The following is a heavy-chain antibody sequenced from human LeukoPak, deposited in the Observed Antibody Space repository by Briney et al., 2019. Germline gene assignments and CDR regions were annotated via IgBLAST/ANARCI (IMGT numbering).Heavy chain of an antibody. D-gene: IGHD3-3*01. V-gene: IGHV3-33*03. CDR2: IWHDGNEK. J-gene: IGHJ6*03. CDR3: AKDTHRHVGVVDEIIRDDYYYWDV. Sequence: PGGSLKHPFSGSGFSFSFYGVHWVGQAPGKGLEWVALIWHDGNEKYYADSVKGRFTISRDNSKNTLFLLLNSLRAEDTAVYYCAKDTHRHVGVVDEIIRDDYYYWDVWGKGTTVTVSS. CDR1: GFSFSFYG.